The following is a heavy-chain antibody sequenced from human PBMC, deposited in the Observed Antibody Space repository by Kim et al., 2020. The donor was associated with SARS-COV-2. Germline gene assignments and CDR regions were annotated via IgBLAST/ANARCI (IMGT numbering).Heavy chain of an antibody. D-gene: IGHD4-17*01. CDR1: GFTFSSYS. CDR2: ISSSSSTI. J-gene: IGHJ5*02. Sequence: GGSLRLSCAASGFTFSSYSMNWVRQAPGKGLEWVSYISSSSSTIYYADSVKGRFTISRDNAKNSLYLQMNSLRDEDTAVYYCLTVTTSWFDPWGQGTLVTVSS. V-gene: IGHV3-48*02. CDR3: LTVTTSWFDP.